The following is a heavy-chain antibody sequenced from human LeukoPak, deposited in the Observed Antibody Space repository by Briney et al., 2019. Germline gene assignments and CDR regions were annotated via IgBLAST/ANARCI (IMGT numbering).Heavy chain of an antibody. Sequence: ASVKVSCKASGYTFTSYAMHWVRQAPGQRLEWMGWINAGNGNTKYSQKFQGRVTITRDTSTSTAYMELRSLRSDDTAVYYCARAGYCSSTSCYDYYYYGMDVWGQGTTVTVSS. J-gene: IGHJ6*02. CDR2: INAGNGNT. CDR1: GYTFTSYA. D-gene: IGHD2-2*01. V-gene: IGHV1-3*01. CDR3: ARAGYCSSTSCYDYYYYGMDV.